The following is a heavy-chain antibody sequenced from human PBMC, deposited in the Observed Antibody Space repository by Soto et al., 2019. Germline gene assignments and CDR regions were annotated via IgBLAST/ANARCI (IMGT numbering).Heavy chain of an antibody. CDR1: GGTFSSYA. J-gene: IGHJ6*02. Sequence: SVKVSCKASGGTFSSYAISWVRQAPGQGLEWMGGIIPIFGTANYAQKFQGRVTITADKSTSTAYMELSSLRSEDTAVYYCRTMYYYGMDVWGQGTTVTVSS. V-gene: IGHV1-69*06. CDR3: RTMYYYGMDV. CDR2: IIPIFGTA.